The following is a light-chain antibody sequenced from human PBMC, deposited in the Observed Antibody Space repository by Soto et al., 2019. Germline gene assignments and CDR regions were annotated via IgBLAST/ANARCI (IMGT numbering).Light chain of an antibody. CDR2: GAS. CDR3: QQYPGYT. CDR1: QSVSSSY. J-gene: IGKJ2*01. V-gene: IGKV3-20*01. Sequence: EIVLTQSPGTLSLSPGERATLSCRASQSVSSSYLAWYQQKPGQATRLLIYGASSRATGIPDRFSGSGSGTYFPLTISRLAPEYFAVYYCQQYPGYTFGQGTKLEIK.